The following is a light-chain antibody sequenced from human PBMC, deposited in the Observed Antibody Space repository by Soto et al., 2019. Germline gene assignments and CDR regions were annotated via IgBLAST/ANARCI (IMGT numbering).Light chain of an antibody. J-gene: IGKJ1*01. V-gene: IGKV3-20*01. CDR1: QTIGSTY. Sequence: EIVLTQSPGTLSLSPGDTATLSCRASQTIGSTYLAWYQQKPGQAPRLLIFGTSRRATGIPDRFSGSGSGTDFTLSLSRLEPEDFAVYYCQQYGSSPSTFGQGTKVDI. CDR3: QQYGSSPST. CDR2: GTS.